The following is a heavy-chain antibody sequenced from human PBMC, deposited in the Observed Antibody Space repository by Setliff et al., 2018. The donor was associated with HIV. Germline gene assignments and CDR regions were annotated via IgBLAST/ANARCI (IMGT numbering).Heavy chain of an antibody. CDR1: GYTFTGYY. D-gene: IGHD3-22*01. CDR2: INPNSGGT. V-gene: IGHV1-2*06. J-gene: IGHJ3*02. Sequence: GASVKVSCKASGYTFTGYYMHWVRQAPGQGLEWMGRINPNSGGTNYAQKFQGRVTITADASSSTAYMDLSSLTSEDTAVYYCARRHFYDSSGQVWAFDIWGQGTMVTVSS. CDR3: ARRHFYDSSGQVWAFDI.